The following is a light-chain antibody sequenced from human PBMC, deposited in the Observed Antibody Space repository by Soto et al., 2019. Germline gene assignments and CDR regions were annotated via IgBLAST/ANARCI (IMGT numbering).Light chain of an antibody. CDR1: QNINSY. J-gene: IGKJ3*01. CDR3: QQRSSWPFT. Sequence: EIVLTQSPATLSLSPGERATLSCRASQNINSYLAWYQQKPGQAPRLLIYATSNLATGIPARFSGSGSGTDFTLSISSLEPEEFAVYYCQQRSSWPFTFGPGTKVDIK. CDR2: ATS. V-gene: IGKV3-11*01.